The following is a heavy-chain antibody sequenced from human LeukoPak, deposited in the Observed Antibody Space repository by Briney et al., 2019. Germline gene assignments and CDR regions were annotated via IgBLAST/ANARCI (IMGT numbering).Heavy chain of an antibody. CDR2: IDPNSGGT. Sequence: ASVKVPCKASGYTLTGYYMHWVRQAPGQGLEWMGWIDPNSGGTNYAQKFQGRVTLTRDTSISTAYMGLSRLRSDDTAVYYCARAGYCSGGSCYALDYWGQGTLVTVSS. V-gene: IGHV1-2*02. CDR3: ARAGYCSGGSCYALDY. D-gene: IGHD2-15*01. CDR1: GYTLTGYY. J-gene: IGHJ4*02.